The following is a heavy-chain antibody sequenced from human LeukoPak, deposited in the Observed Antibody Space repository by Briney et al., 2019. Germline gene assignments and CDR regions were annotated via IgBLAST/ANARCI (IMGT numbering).Heavy chain of an antibody. CDR2: MNPNSGNT. Sequence: GASVKVSCKASGYTFTSYDINWVRQATGQGLEWMGWMNPNSGNTGYAQKFQGRVTITADKSTSTAYMELSSLRSEDTAVYYCSIDSSGDDYWGQGTLVTVSS. J-gene: IGHJ4*02. CDR3: SIDSSGDDY. V-gene: IGHV1-8*03. CDR1: GYTFTSYD. D-gene: IGHD3-22*01.